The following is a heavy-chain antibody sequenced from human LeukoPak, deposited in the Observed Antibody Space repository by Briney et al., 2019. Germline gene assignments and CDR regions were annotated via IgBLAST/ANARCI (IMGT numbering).Heavy chain of an antibody. J-gene: IGHJ6*03. Sequence: SETLSLTCTVSGGSISSSSYYWGWIRQPPGKGLEWIGSIYYSGSTYYNPSLKSRVTISVDTSKNQFSLKLSSVTAADTAVYYCARGRGGYDWMDYYYYMDVWGKGTTVTISS. D-gene: IGHD5-12*01. V-gene: IGHV4-39*07. CDR3: ARGRGGYDWMDYYYYMDV. CDR1: GGSISSSSYY. CDR2: IYYSGST.